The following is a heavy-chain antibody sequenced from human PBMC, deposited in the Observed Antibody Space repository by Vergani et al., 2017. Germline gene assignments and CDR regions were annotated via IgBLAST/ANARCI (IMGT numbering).Heavy chain of an antibody. CDR1: GFTFSSYA. D-gene: IGHD3-9*01. V-gene: IGHV3-23*01. CDR2: ISGSGGST. J-gene: IGHJ4*02. CDR3: AXEQPYYDILTGYYRDAYYFDY. Sequence: EVQLLESGGGLVQPGGSLRLSCAASGFTFSSYAMSWVRQAPGKGLEWVSAISGSGGSTYYADSVKGRFTISRDNSKNTLYLQMNSLRAEDTAVYYCAXEQPYYDILTGYYRDAYYFDYWGQGTLVTVSS.